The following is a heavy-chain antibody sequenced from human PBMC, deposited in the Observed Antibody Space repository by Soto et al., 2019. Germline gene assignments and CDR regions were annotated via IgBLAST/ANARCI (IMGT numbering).Heavy chain of an antibody. D-gene: IGHD6-6*01. Sequence: PSETLSLTCTVSGGSISSYYWSWIRQPPGKGLEWIGYVYYSGGTNYNPSLKGRVTILLDAPKNQFSLKLSSVIAADTAVYYCGRGVLVEGTSSPDMFDYWGQGTQVTVSS. CDR2: VYYSGGT. V-gene: IGHV4-59*01. J-gene: IGHJ4*02. CDR1: GGSISSYY. CDR3: GRGVLVEGTSSPDMFDY.